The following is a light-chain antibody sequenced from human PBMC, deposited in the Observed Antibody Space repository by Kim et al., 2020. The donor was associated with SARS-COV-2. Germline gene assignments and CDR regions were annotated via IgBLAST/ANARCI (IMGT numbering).Light chain of an antibody. V-gene: IGKV3-15*01. CDR2: GAS. Sequence: SSGEDTPPSCRASQRVSSNIAWYQQKPGQAPRLPIYGASTRATGIPARFSGSGSGTEFTLTISSLQSEDFAVYYCQQYNNWPPRTFGQGTKVDIK. CDR3: QQYNNWPPRT. J-gene: IGKJ1*01. CDR1: QRVSSN.